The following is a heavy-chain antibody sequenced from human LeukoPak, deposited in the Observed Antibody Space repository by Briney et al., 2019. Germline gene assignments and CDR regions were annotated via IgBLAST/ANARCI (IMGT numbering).Heavy chain of an antibody. CDR3: ARIRNTAMVHDY. Sequence: SQTLSLTCTVSGGSISSGDYYWSWIRRPPGKGLEWIGYIYYSGSTYYNPSLKSRVTISVDTSKNQFSLKLSSVTAADTAVYYCARIRNTAMVHDYWGQGTLVTVSS. D-gene: IGHD5-18*01. CDR1: GGSISSGDYY. J-gene: IGHJ4*02. V-gene: IGHV4-30-4*01. CDR2: IYYSGST.